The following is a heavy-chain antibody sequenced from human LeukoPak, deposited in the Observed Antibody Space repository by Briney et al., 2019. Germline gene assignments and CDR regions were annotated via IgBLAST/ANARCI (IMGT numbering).Heavy chain of an antibody. D-gene: IGHD3-10*01. CDR3: AKDRSASGPNWFDP. J-gene: IGHJ5*02. Sequence: GGSLRLSCAASGFTLRSYTMNWVRQAPGKGLEWVSSIGISSNKIYYADSVKGRFIISRDNAKNSVYLQMNSLRADDTALYYCAKDRSASGPNWFDPWGQGSLVTVSS. V-gene: IGHV3-21*04. CDR1: GFTLRSYT. CDR2: IGISSNKI.